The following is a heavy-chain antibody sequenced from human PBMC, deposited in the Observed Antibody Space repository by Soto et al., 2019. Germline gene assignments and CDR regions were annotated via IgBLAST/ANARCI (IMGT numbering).Heavy chain of an antibody. CDR2: IYYSGST. CDR1: GGSISSYY. V-gene: IGHV4-59*08. Sequence: SETLSLTCTVSGGSISSYYWSWIRQPPGKGLEWIGYIYYSGSTNYNPSLKSRVTISVDTSKNQFSLKLNSMTAADTAVYYCARHYYGSGSTYFYYWGQGTLVTVSS. J-gene: IGHJ4*02. CDR3: ARHYYGSGSTYFYY. D-gene: IGHD3-10*01.